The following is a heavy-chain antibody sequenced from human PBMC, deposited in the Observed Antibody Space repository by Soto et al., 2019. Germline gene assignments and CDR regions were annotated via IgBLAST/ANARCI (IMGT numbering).Heavy chain of an antibody. V-gene: IGHV1-18*01. J-gene: IGHJ6*02. Sequence: ASVKGSCKASGYTFTSYGISWVRQAPGQGLEWMGWISAYNGNTNYAQKLQGRVTMTTDTSTSTAYMELRSLRSDDTAVYHCAADWGRLEQQLVRRYYYYGMDVWGQGTTVTVSS. D-gene: IGHD6-13*01. CDR1: GYTFTSYG. CDR3: AADWGRLEQQLVRRYYYYGMDV. CDR2: ISAYNGNT.